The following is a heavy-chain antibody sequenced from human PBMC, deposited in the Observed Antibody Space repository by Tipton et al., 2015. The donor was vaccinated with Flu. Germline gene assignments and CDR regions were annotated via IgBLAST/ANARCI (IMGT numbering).Heavy chain of an antibody. D-gene: IGHD4-11*01. CDR1: GYSISSGYY. Sequence: TLSLTFAVSGYSISSGYYWGWIRQAPGKGLEWVGSIHHTGSTYNNPSLESRVTIPVDTSNNQFSLKLTSVTAADTAVYNCARRDYSNYVSEPKNWFDPWGQGTLVTVSS. CDR2: IHHTGST. V-gene: IGHV4-38-2*01. J-gene: IGHJ5*02. CDR3: ARRDYSNYVSEPKNWFDP.